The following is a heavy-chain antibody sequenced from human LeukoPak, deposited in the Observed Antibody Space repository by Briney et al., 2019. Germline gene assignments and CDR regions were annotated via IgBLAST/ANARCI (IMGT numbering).Heavy chain of an antibody. CDR3: AQWHTVDY. CDR1: GFTFSSAP. V-gene: IGHV3-23*01. CDR2: IGGSGGNT. Sequence: GGSLRLSCAASGFTFSSAPMSWVRQAPGKGLEWVSVIGGSGGNTNYADSVRGRFTISRDDSKNTLYLQMNSLRAEDTAVYYCAQWHTVDYWGQGTLVTVSS. D-gene: IGHD2-8*01. J-gene: IGHJ4*02.